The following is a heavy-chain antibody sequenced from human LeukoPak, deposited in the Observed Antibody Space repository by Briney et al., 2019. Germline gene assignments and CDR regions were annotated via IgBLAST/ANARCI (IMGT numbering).Heavy chain of an antibody. CDR3: ARAPVTSCRGAFCYPFDY. D-gene: IGHD2-15*01. J-gene: IGHJ4*02. CDR2: ISSSSSTI. V-gene: IGHV3-48*01. CDR1: GFSFSTYS. Sequence: GGSLRLSCAASGFSFSTYSMNWVRQAPGKGLEWVSYISSSSSTIYYADSVKGRFTISRDNAKNSLYLQMNSLGVEDTAVYYCARAPVTSCRGAFCYPFDYWGQGTLVTVSS.